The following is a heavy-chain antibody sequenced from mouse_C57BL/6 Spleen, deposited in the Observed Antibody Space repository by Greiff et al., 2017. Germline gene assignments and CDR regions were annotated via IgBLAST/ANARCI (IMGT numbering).Heavy chain of an antibody. V-gene: IGHV1-55*01. Sequence: VQLQQSGAELVKPGASVKMSCKASGYTFTSYWITWVKQRPGQGLEWIGDIYPGSGSTNYNEKFKSKATLTVDTSSSTAYMQLSSLTSEDSAVYYCARAYYSNYDYYAMDYWGQGTSVTVSS. CDR3: ARAYYSNYDYYAMDY. CDR1: GYTFTSYW. D-gene: IGHD2-5*01. CDR2: IYPGSGST. J-gene: IGHJ4*01.